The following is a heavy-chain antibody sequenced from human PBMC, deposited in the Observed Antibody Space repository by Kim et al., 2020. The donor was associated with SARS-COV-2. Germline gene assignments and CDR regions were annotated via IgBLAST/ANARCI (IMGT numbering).Heavy chain of an antibody. D-gene: IGHD4-17*01. Sequence: NYAQKFQGRVMITADESTSTAYMELSSLRSEDTAVYYCARTFSYGDYGYYWGQGTLVTVSS. J-gene: IGHJ4*02. CDR3: ARTFSYGDYGYY. V-gene: IGHV1-69*01.